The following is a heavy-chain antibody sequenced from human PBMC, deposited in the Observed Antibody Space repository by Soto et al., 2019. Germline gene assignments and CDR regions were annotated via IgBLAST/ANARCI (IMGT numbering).Heavy chain of an antibody. J-gene: IGHJ4*02. CDR2: MSYDGSDT. D-gene: IGHD3-10*02. CDR3: TIVRVADSALDH. V-gene: IGHV3-30*03. Sequence: QVQLVESGGGVVQPGRSLRLSCVGSGFIFSNNGMHWVRQTPGKGLEWVAFMSYDGSDTFYSDSVEGRFTISRDNSKTARLLHMCNLRAEDTVMYYCTIVRVADSALDHWGQGALVTVSS. CDR1: GFIFSNNG.